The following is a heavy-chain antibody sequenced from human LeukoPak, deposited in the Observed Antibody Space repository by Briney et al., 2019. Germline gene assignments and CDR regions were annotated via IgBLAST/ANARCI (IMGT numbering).Heavy chain of an antibody. CDR1: GYTFTSYG. CDR2: ISGSGGST. CDR3: AKSRGIVGGRSSWPNWFDP. J-gene: IGHJ5*02. V-gene: IGHV3-23*01. Sequence: SCRASGYTFTSYGISWVRQAPGKGLEWVSAISGSGGSTYYADSVKGRFTISRDNSKNTLYLQMNSLRAEDTAVYYCAKSRGIVGGRSSWPNWFDPWGQGTLVTVSS. D-gene: IGHD6-13*01.